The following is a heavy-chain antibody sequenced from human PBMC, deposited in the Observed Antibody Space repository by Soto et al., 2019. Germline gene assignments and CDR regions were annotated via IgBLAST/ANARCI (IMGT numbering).Heavy chain of an antibody. CDR1: GSSFTSYW. Sequence: PGESLKISCKGSGSSFTSYWIGWVRQMPGEGLEWMGIIYPGDSDSRYSPSFQGQVTISADKSISTAYLQWGSLKASDTAMYYCVRRLYYYDSSGHYYGYFDYWGQGTLVTVSS. CDR3: VRRLYYYDSSGHYYGYFDY. CDR2: IYPGDSDS. D-gene: IGHD3-22*01. J-gene: IGHJ4*02. V-gene: IGHV5-51*01.